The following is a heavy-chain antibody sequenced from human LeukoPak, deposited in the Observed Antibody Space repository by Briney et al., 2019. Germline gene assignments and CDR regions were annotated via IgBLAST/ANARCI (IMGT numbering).Heavy chain of an antibody. CDR2: ISPYNDNT. CDR3: AREGYYHGSGTYSPPRYYGMDV. J-gene: IGHJ6*02. D-gene: IGHD3-10*01. Sequence: ASVKVSCKASRYSFSSYGISWVRQAPGQGLEWMGWISPYNDNTNYAQKFQGRVRMTTDTSTTTVYMELRSPRSDDTAVYYCAREGYYHGSGTYSPPRYYGMDVWGQGTTVIVSS. CDR1: RYSFSSYG. V-gene: IGHV1-18*01.